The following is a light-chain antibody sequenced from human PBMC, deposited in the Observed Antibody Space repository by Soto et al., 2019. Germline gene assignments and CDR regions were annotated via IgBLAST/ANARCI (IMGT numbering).Light chain of an antibody. CDR3: QHYAGSPPWT. CDR1: QSVGSIY. V-gene: IGKV3-20*01. CDR2: GVS. Sequence: EIVLTQSPGTLSLSPGERATLSCRASQSVGSIYLAWYQQKPGQAPRLLIYGVSNRATGVPERFSGSGSGTDFTLTIDRLEAEDFAGYYCQHYAGSPPWTFGQGTKVEIK. J-gene: IGKJ1*01.